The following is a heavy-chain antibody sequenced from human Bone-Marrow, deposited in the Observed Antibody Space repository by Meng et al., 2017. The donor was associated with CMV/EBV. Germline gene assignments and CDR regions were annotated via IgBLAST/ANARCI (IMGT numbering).Heavy chain of an antibody. V-gene: IGHV3-53*01. Sequence: ASWFPVSCIHLSRVRQPQGKGLAWVSSIYSGGYAYSADSVKSRFTISRDNSKNPLYLQMNSLAAEDTAIYYCARVNRAAQYDWFDPWGPGTLVTVSS. CDR3: ARVNRAAQYDWFDP. D-gene: IGHD6-25*01. CDR1: WFPVSCIH. CDR2: IYSGGYA. J-gene: IGHJ5*02.